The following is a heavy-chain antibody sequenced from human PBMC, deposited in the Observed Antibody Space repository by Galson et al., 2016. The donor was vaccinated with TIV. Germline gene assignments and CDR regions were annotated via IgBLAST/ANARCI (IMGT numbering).Heavy chain of an antibody. J-gene: IGHJ6*02. V-gene: IGHV1-69*13. D-gene: IGHD3-3*01. CDR1: GVTFYSYA. CDR2: IIPVYDRT. Sequence: SVKVSCKASGVTFYSYAFTWIRRAPGQGLEWVGGIIPVYDRTIHAQKFQGRVTITADQSTDTAHLELNSLKSEETAVYYSAKGMEIFGVSPPWGGMDVWGQGTTVTVSS. CDR3: AKGMEIFGVSPPWGGMDV.